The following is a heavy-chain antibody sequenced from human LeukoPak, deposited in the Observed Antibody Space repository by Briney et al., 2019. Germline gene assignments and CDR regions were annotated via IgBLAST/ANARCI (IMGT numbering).Heavy chain of an antibody. V-gene: IGHV3-48*04. J-gene: IGHJ4*02. CDR1: GFTFSSYW. CDR3: ARVRDGDSVFFDY. CDR2: IGSGGLTI. D-gene: IGHD4-17*01. Sequence: GGSLRLSCAASGFTFSSYWMSWVRQAPGKGLEWLSYIGSGGLTIFYAESLVGRLSISRDNAKNSLYLQINSLRTDDTATYYCARVRDGDSVFFDYWGQGTLVTVSS.